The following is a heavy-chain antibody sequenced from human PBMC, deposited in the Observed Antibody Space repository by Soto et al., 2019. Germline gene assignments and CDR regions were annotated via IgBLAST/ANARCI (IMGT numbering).Heavy chain of an antibody. CDR1: GGSISSGDYY. CDR3: ARVIAAAGIYYYYYGMDV. D-gene: IGHD6-13*01. J-gene: IGHJ6*02. Sequence: QVQLQESGPGLVKPSQTLSLTCTVSGGSISSGDYYWSWLRQPPGKGLEWIGYIYYSGSTYYNPSLKSRLTISVDTSKNQFSLKLSSVTAADTAVYYCARVIAAAGIYYYYYGMDVWGQGTTVTVSS. V-gene: IGHV4-30-4*01. CDR2: IYYSGST.